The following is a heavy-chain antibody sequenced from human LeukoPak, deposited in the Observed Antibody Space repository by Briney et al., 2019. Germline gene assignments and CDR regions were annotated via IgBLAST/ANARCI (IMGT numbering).Heavy chain of an antibody. J-gene: IGHJ5*02. V-gene: IGHV4-34*01. CDR2: ISHSGST. Sequence: SATLSLTCTVSGGSFSGYYWTWIRQPPRKGLEWIGEISHSGSTTSSPSLRSRVTISLDTSSNQVSLKLTSMTAADTAMYYCARLRPTVVRGVISPSSFDTSGSIDHWGPGTLVTVSS. D-gene: IGHD3-10*01. CDR3: ARLRPTVVRGVISPSSFDTSGSIDH. CDR1: GGSFSGYY.